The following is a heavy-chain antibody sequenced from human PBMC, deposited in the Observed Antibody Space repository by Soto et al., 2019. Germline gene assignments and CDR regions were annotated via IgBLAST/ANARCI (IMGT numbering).Heavy chain of an antibody. J-gene: IGHJ5*02. CDR1: GGSISGEGYY. D-gene: IGHD6-13*01. Sequence: QVQLQESGPGLVEPSQTLSLTCTVSGGSISGEGYYWSWIRQYSGRGLESIGYIHDSRSTYSKPSRKRRDTISADTSKTQFFLKLSSVTAADTAVYYCARAWPATAGWAHWFERGGQGTLVTVSS. V-gene: IGHV4-31*03. CDR3: ARAWPATAGWAHWFER. CDR2: IHDSRST.